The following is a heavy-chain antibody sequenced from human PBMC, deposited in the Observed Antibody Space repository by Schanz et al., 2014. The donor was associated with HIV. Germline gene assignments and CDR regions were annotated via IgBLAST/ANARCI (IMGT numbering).Heavy chain of an antibody. CDR3: ARIATWDYYGMDV. Sequence: EVQLVESGGGLVQPGRSLRLSCAGSGFTFGNYAMHWVRQAPGKGLEWVSGISWSSGNIGYADSVKGRFTISRDNSKNTLYLQMNSLRAEDTAVYFCARIATWDYYGMDVWGQGTTVTVSS. CDR1: GFTFGNYA. CDR2: ISWSSGNI. D-gene: IGHD6-6*01. J-gene: IGHJ6*02. V-gene: IGHV3-9*01.